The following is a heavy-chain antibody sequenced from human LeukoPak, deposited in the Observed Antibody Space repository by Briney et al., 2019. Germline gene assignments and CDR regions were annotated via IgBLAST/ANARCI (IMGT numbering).Heavy chain of an antibody. V-gene: IGHV3-20*04. CDR2: ITASATST. CDR1: GFTFSTSG. Sequence: GETLRLSCTASGFTFSTSGMSWVRQAPGKGLEWVSAITASATSTAYADSVKGRFTISRDSAKNSLYLQMNSLRAEDTALYYCARDLRFLEWFNAYMDVWGKGTTVTVSS. CDR3: ARDLRFLEWFNAYMDV. J-gene: IGHJ6*03. D-gene: IGHD3-3*01.